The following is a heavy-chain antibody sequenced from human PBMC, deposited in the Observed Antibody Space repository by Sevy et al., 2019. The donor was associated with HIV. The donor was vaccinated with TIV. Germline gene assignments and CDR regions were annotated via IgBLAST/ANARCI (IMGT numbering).Heavy chain of an antibody. CDR3: ARAVVVITRMAYYYYGMDV. V-gene: IGHV3-74*01. CDR1: GFTFSSYL. D-gene: IGHD3-22*01. J-gene: IGHJ6*02. Sequence: GGSLRLSCAASGFTFSSYLMHWVRQAPGKGLVWVSRINSDGSSTSYADSVKGRFTISRDNAKNTLYLQMNSLRAEDTAVYYCARAVVVITRMAYYYYGMDVWGQGTTVTVSS. CDR2: INSDGSST.